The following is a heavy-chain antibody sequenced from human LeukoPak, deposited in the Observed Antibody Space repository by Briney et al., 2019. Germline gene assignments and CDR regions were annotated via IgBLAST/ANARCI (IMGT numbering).Heavy chain of an antibody. CDR3: ARAGYSSSWTYYYYYYGMDV. V-gene: IGHV1-2*04. CDR2: INPNSGGT. D-gene: IGHD6-13*01. CDR1: GYTFTGYY. J-gene: IGHJ6*02. Sequence: ASVKVPCKASGYTFTGYYMHWVRQAPGQGLEWMGWINPNSGGTNYAQKFQGWVTMTRDTSISTAYMELSRLRSDDTAVYYCARAGYSSSWTYYYYYYGMDVWGQGTTVTVSS.